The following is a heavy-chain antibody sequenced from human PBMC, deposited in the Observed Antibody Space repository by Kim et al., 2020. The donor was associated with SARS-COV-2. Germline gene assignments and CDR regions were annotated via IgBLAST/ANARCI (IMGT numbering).Heavy chain of an antibody. CDR1: GFTFSSYE. J-gene: IGHJ6*04. V-gene: IGHV3-48*03. CDR3: ARCNPDLLPPISWGMDV. D-gene: IGHD3-9*01. CDR2: ISSSGSTI. Sequence: GGSLRLSCAASGFTFSSYEMNWVRQAPGKGLEWVSYISSSGSTIYYADSVKGRFTISRDNAKNSLYLQMNSLRAEDTAVYYCARCNPDLLPPISWGMDVWGKGTTVTVSS.